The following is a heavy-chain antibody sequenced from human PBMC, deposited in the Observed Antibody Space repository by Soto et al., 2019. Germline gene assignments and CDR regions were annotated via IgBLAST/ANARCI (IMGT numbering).Heavy chain of an antibody. D-gene: IGHD3-10*01. CDR3: ARDKRGLGSGMDV. Sequence: SETLSLTCTVSGGSISSGGYYWSWIRQHPGKGLEWIGYIYYSGSTYYNPSLKSRVTISVDTSKNQFSLKLSSVTAADTAVYYCARDKRGLGSGMDVWGQGTTVTVSS. J-gene: IGHJ6*02. CDR1: GGSISSGGYY. V-gene: IGHV4-31*03. CDR2: IYYSGST.